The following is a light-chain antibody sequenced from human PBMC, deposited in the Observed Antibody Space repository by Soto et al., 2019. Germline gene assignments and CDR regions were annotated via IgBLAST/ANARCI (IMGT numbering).Light chain of an antibody. CDR1: QSVTSN. Sequence: EIVMTQSPATLSVSPGERATLSCRASQSVTSNLAWYQQKPGQAPRLLIYGASTRATGIPARFSGSGSGTEFTLTISGLQSEDFAIYYCQQYHHWPWTFGQGTKVEIK. CDR2: GAS. V-gene: IGKV3-15*01. J-gene: IGKJ1*01. CDR3: QQYHHWPWT.